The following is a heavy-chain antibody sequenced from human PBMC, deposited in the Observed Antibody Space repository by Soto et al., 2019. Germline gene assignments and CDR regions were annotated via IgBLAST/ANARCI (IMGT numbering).Heavy chain of an antibody. D-gene: IGHD6-13*01. Sequence: GGSLRLSCAASGFTFSSYGMHWVRQAPGKGLEWVAVIWYDGSNKYYADSVKGRFTISRDNSKNTLYLQMNSLRAEDTAVYYCARDYSSSWTLSLGGFDIWGQGTMVTVSS. CDR2: IWYDGSNK. V-gene: IGHV3-33*01. J-gene: IGHJ3*02. CDR1: GFTFSSYG. CDR3: ARDYSSSWTLSLGGFDI.